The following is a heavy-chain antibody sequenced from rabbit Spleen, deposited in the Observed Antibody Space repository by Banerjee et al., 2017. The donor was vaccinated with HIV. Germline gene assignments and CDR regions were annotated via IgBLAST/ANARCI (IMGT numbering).Heavy chain of an antibody. D-gene: IGHD1-1*01. V-gene: IGHV1S7*01. CDR1: GFDFSGYY. CDR3: ARDPAYASSSGYNIPYL. CDR2: IDPVFGTT. J-gene: IGHJ4*01. Sequence: QLKESGGGLVQPGGSLKLSCKASGFDFSGYYMSWVRQAPGKGLEWIGYIDPVFGTTYYASWVNGRFTISSHNAQNTLYLQLNSLTAADTATYFCARDPAYASSSGYNIPYLWGPGTLVTVS.